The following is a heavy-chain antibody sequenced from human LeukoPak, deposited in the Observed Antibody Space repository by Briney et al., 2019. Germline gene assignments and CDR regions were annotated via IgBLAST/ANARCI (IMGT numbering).Heavy chain of an antibody. CDR1: GFTFDDNG. CDR3: ARDLAAVSVFNAFDI. J-gene: IGHJ3*02. D-gene: IGHD2/OR15-2a*01. CDR2: INWNGDRT. V-gene: IGHV3-20*04. Sequence: GGSLRLSCAASGFTFDDNGMSWVRQVPGKGLEWVSGINWNGDRTGYADSVKGRFIISRDNAKNSLHLQMNSLRAEDTALYYCARDLAAVSVFNAFDIWGQGTMVTVSS.